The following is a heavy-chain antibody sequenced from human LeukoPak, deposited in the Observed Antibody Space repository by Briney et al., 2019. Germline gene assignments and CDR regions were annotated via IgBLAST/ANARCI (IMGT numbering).Heavy chain of an antibody. CDR1: GGPISSYY. CDR3: ARDREIWYYYDSSGYYLMPFDP. Sequence: SETLSLTCTVSGGPISSYYWSWIRQPAGKGLEWIGRIYTSGSTNYNPSLKSRVTMSVDTSKNQFSLKLSSVTAADTAVYYCARDREIWYYYDSSGYYLMPFDPWGQGTLVTVSS. D-gene: IGHD3-22*01. J-gene: IGHJ5*02. V-gene: IGHV4-4*07. CDR2: IYTSGST.